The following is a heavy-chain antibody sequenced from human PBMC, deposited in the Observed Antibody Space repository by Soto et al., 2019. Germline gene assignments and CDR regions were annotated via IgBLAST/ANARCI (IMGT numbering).Heavy chain of an antibody. CDR1: GFTFSSYA. CDR2: IYYSGST. V-gene: IGHV4-39*01. Sequence: GSLRLSCAASGFTFSSYAMSWVRQAPGKGLEWIGSIYYSGSTYYNPSLKSRVTISVDTSKNQFSLKLSSVTAADTAVYYCARFTILIGEYYFDYWGQGTLVTVSS. J-gene: IGHJ4*02. CDR3: ARFTILIGEYYFDY. D-gene: IGHD3-10*01.